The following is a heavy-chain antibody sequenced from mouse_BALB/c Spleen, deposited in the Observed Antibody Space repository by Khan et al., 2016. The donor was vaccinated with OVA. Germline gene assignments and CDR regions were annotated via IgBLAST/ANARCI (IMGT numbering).Heavy chain of an antibody. J-gene: IGHJ4*01. CDR3: AKEDYYGSNYYYAMDY. D-gene: IGHD1-1*01. CDR1: GFSLTSYG. CDR2: IWRGGST. V-gene: IGHV2-5-1*01. Sequence: QMQLEESGPSLVQPSQSLSITCTVSGFSLTSYGVHWVRQSPGKGLEWLGVIWRGGSTDYNAAFMSRLSITKDNSKSQVFFKMNSLQADDTAIYYCAKEDYYGSNYYYAMDYWGQGTSVTVSS.